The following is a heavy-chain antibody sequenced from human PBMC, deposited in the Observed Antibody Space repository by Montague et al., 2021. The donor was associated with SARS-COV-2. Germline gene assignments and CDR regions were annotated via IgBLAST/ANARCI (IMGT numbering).Heavy chain of an antibody. CDR2: TYYRSKWYT. CDR1: GDSVSSNSAA. J-gene: IGHJ4*02. D-gene: IGHD1-1*01. Sequence: CAISGDSVSSNSAAWNWIRQSPSGGLEWLGRTYYRSKWYTDYAPSVKTRITITPDTSNNQFSLHLNSVTPRDTAVYYCAREGTVPGPRGIYFDYWGQGTLVTVSS. CDR3: AREGTVPGPRGIYFDY. V-gene: IGHV6-1*01.